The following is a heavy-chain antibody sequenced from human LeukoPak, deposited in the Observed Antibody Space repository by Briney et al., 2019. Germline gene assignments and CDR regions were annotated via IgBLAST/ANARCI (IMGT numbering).Heavy chain of an antibody. CDR2: ISGSGGST. J-gene: IGHJ4*02. CDR3: AKEGVSGYENAHGY. D-gene: IGHD5-12*01. CDR1: AFTFSSYA. V-gene: IGHV3-23*01. Sequence: GGSLRLSCAASAFTFSSYAMTWVRQAPGKGLEWVSAISGSGGSTYYADSVKGRFTISRDNSKNTPYLQMNSLRAEDTAVYYCAKEGVSGYENAHGYWGQGTLVTVSS.